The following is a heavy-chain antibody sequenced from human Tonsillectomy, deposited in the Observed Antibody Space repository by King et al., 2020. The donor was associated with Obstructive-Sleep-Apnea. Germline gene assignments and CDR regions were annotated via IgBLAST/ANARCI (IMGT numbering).Heavy chain of an antibody. J-gene: IGHJ3*02. Sequence: VQLVQSGGGLVQPGGSLRLSCAASGFTFSSYWMSWVRQAPGKGLEWVANIKQEGSEKYYVDSVKGRFTISRDNAKNSLYLQMTSLRAEDTAVYYCARDLDYYDSSGYYSHDAFDIWGQGTMVTVSS. CDR1: GFTFSSYW. CDR2: IKQEGSEK. D-gene: IGHD3-22*01. V-gene: IGHV3-7*01. CDR3: ARDLDYYDSSGYYSHDAFDI.